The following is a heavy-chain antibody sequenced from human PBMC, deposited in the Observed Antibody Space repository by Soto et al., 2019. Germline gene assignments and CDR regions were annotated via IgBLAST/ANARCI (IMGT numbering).Heavy chain of an antibody. CDR1: GFIFTDYA. CDR3: AKDLTGVAGNYFTS. D-gene: IGHD6-19*01. J-gene: IGHJ4*02. V-gene: IGHV3-23*01. CDR2: ISGSGDRK. Sequence: GGSLRLSCVASGFIFTDYAMSWVRQAPGKGLEWVSGISGSGDRKYDADSVKGRFSISRDNSRNTLSLQMRGLRVEDSAIYYCAKDLTGVAGNYFTSWGQGALVTVSS.